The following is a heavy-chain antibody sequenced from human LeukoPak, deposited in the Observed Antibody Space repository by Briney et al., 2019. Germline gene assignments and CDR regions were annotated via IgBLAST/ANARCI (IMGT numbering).Heavy chain of an antibody. CDR3: ARVNYDFWSGYYGDYGMDV. Sequence: PSETLSLTCTVSGGSISSYYWSWIRQPPGKGLEWIGYIYYSGSTNYNPSLKSRVTISVDTSKNQFSLKLSSVTATDTAVYYCARVNYDFWSGYYGDYGMDVWGQGTRSPSP. V-gene: IGHV4-59*01. J-gene: IGHJ6*02. CDR2: IYYSGST. D-gene: IGHD3-3*01. CDR1: GGSISSYY.